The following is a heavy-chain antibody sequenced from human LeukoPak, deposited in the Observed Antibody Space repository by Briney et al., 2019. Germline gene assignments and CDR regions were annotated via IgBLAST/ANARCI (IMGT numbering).Heavy chain of an antibody. CDR1: GGSISSSSYY. D-gene: IGHD3-22*01. J-gene: IGHJ3*02. V-gene: IGHV4-61*05. CDR2: IYYSGST. CDR3: ARQVTRDYYDSSGPSDAFDI. Sequence: SETLSLTCTVSGGSISSSSYYWGWIRQPPGKGLEWIGYIYYSGSTNYNPSLKSRVTISVDTSKNQFSLKLSSVTAADTAVYYCARQVTRDYYDSSGPSDAFDIWGQGTMVTVSS.